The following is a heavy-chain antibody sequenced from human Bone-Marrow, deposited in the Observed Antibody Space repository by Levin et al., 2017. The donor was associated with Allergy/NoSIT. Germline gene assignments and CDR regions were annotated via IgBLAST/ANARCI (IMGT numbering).Heavy chain of an antibody. V-gene: IGHV3-30*04. CDR3: ARDRSRAADDYFDH. CDR2: ISTDGRDT. D-gene: IGHD6-13*01. J-gene: IGHJ4*02. Sequence: GGSLRLSCAASGFTFSSNAMHWVRQAPGKGLDWVAVISTDGRDTHYADSVKGRFTISRYNSKNTLYLQMNSLRVEDTAVYYCARDRSRAADDYFDHWGQGTLVTVSS. CDR1: GFTFSSNA.